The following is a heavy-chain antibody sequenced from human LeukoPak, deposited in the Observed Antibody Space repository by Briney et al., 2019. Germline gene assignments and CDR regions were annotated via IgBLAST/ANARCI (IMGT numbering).Heavy chain of an antibody. CDR3: GTGDPRFDY. Sequence: GVSLRLSCAASGFSFSTYSMNWVRQAPGKGLQWVSYISSGSSAIYYTDSAKGRFTITRDDAKNSVYLQMNSLRTEDTAVYYCGTGDPRFDYWGQGILVTVSS. J-gene: IGHJ4*02. CDR1: GFSFSTYS. D-gene: IGHD7-27*01. CDR2: ISSGSSAI. V-gene: IGHV3-48*01.